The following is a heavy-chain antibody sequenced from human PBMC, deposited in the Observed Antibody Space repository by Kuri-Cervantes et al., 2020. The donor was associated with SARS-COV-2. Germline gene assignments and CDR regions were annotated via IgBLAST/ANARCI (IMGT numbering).Heavy chain of an antibody. J-gene: IGHJ5*02. CDR2: IDWYNDK. D-gene: IGHD3-10*01. V-gene: IGHV2-70*01. CDR3: ARGSDDWFDP. Sequence: SGPTLVKPTQTLTLTCTFSGFSLSTSGVGVGWIRQPPGKALEWLALIDWYNDKYYSTSLKTRLTISKDTSKNQVVLTMTNMDPVDTATYYCARGSDDWFDPWGQGTLVTVSS. CDR1: GFSLSTSGVG.